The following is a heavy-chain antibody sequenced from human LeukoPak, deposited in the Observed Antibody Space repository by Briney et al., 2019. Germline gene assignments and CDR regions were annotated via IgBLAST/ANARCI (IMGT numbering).Heavy chain of an antibody. Sequence: GGSLRLSCAVSGFTFSSHGMNWVRQAPGKRLEWVSGISPNGVITYYADSVKGRFTISSDNSKGTVYLQMNSLRPEDTAVYYCAKDDAWLQYGDWGRGTLVTVSS. D-gene: IGHD5-24*01. V-gene: IGHV3-23*01. CDR1: GFTFSSHG. J-gene: IGHJ4*02. CDR3: AKDDAWLQYGD. CDR2: ISPNGVIT.